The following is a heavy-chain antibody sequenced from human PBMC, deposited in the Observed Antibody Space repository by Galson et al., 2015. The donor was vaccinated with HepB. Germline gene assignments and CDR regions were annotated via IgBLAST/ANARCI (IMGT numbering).Heavy chain of an antibody. D-gene: IGHD6-19*01. J-gene: IGHJ1*01. CDR2: MSDNGDNT. Sequence: SPRLSCAASGFTFSSYAIMWVRRAPGKGLEWVSGMSDNGDNTFYADSVKGRFTISRDISKNTVYLQMNSLRVEDTAVYYCATRSGASGWYSYFQHWGQGTLVTVSS. CDR1: GFTFSSYA. CDR3: ATRSGASGWYSYFQH. V-gene: IGHV3-23*01.